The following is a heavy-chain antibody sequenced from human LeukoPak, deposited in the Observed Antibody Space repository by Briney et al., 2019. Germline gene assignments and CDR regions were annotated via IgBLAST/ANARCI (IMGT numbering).Heavy chain of an antibody. CDR2: IYYSRST. Sequence: SETLPLTCTVSGSSICSSSYYWAWIRQAPGKVGVWNGTIYYSRSTYDNPSLKSRVTISVDTSRNQFSLKLSSVTAADTAVYYCAREGGDGHFDYWGQGTLVTVSS. CDR3: AREGGDGHFDY. D-gene: IGHD3-16*01. J-gene: IGHJ4*02. V-gene: IGHV4-39*07. CDR1: GSSICSSSYY.